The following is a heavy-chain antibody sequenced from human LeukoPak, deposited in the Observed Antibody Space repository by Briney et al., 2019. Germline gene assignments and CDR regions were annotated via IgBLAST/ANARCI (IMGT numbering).Heavy chain of an antibody. J-gene: IGHJ5*02. CDR2: INHSGPT. CDR3: ARGESPGGIGVVPAAYNWFDP. V-gene: IGHV4-34*01. D-gene: IGHD2-2*01. Sequence: PSQSLSLTCAVYAGSFIGYYSSWISQHPGNWREWLGEINHSGPTNSNPSLKSRVTISVETSKTQFSLKLSSVPAADTAVDYCARGESPGGIGVVPAAYNWFDPWGQGTLVTVSS. CDR1: AGSFIGYY.